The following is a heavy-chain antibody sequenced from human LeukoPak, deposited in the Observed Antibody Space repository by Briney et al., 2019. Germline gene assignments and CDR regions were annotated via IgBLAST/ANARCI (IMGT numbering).Heavy chain of an antibody. CDR1: GFTFSDFF. V-gene: IGHV3-11*01. J-gene: IGHJ4*02. CDR3: ASGYRSGYHY. D-gene: IGHD2-8*02. Sequence: GGSLRLSCVASGFTFSDFFMSWIRQAPGKGLEWISFIGYRADTTYYADSVKGRFTISRDNAKSSVFLQMNSLRVEDTAVYYCASGYRSGYHYWGQGTLVSVSS. CDR2: IGYRADTT.